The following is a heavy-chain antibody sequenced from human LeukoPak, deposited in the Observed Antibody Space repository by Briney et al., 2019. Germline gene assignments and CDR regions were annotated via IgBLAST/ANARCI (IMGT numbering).Heavy chain of an antibody. CDR3: ARLSVVVVAAKRPYYYYYMDV. J-gene: IGHJ6*03. D-gene: IGHD2-15*01. CDR2: IKQDGSEK. V-gene: IGHV3-7*01. CDR1: GFTFSSYS. Sequence: GGSLRLSCAASGFTFSSYSMNWVRQAPGKGLEWVANIKQDGSEKYYVDSVKGRFTISRDNAKNSLYLQINSLRAEDTAVYYCARLSVVVVAAKRPYYYYYMDVWGKGTTVTVSS.